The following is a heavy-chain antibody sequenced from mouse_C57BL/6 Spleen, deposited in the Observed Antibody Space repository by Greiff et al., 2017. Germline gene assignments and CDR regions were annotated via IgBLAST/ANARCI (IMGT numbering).Heavy chain of an antibody. V-gene: IGHV1-15*01. Sequence: QVQLQQSGAELVRPGASVTLSCKASGYTFTDYEMHWVKQTPVHGLEWIGAIDPETGGTAYNQKFKGKAILTADKSSSTAYMELRSLTSEDSAVYYCTRYDYVWKDYWGQGTSVTVSS. J-gene: IGHJ4*01. CDR1: GYTFTDYE. CDR2: IDPETGGT. CDR3: TRYDYVWKDY. D-gene: IGHD2-4*01.